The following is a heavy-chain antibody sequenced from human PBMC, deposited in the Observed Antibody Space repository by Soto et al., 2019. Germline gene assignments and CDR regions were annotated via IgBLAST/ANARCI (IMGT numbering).Heavy chain of an antibody. CDR2: ISSTTNYI. V-gene: IGHV3-21*01. CDR3: ARESEDLTSNFDY. Sequence: GGSLRLSCAASGFTFTRYSMNWVRQAPGKGLEWVSSISSTTNYIYYADSMKGRFTVSRDNAKNSVYLDMNSLSAEDTAVYYCARESEDLTSNFDYWGQGTLVTV. J-gene: IGHJ4*02. CDR1: GFTFTRYS.